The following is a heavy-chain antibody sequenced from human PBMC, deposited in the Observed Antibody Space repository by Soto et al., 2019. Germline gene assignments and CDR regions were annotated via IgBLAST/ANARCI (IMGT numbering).Heavy chain of an antibody. D-gene: IGHD6-6*01. CDR2: IRSNTDGGTT. V-gene: IGHV3-15*01. Sequence: PGGSLRLSCAASGFTFSNAWMSWVRQAPGKGLEWVGRIRSNTDGGTTDYAAPVKGRFTLSRDDSKNTLYLQMNSLKTEDTAAYYCSTRSGSSPWGQGTLVTVSS. J-gene: IGHJ5*02. CDR3: STRSGSSP. CDR1: GFTFSNAW.